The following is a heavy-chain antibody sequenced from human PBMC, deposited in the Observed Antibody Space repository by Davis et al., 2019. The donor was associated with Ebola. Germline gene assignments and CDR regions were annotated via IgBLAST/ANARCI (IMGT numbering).Heavy chain of an antibody. D-gene: IGHD2/OR15-2a*01. CDR2: INTKTGNP. V-gene: IGHV7-4-1*02. CDR3: ARASCGRIFCVPDELDY. CDR1: GYTFSNYV. Sequence: ASVKVSCKASGYTFSNYVVNWVRQAPGQGLEWMGWINTKTGNPTYAQGFTGRFVFSLDTSVSTAYLHISSLEAEDTAIYYCARASCGRIFCVPDELDYWGQGTLVTVSS. J-gene: IGHJ4*02.